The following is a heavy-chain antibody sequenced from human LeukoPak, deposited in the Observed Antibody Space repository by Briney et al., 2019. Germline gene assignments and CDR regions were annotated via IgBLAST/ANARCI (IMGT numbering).Heavy chain of an antibody. V-gene: IGHV4-39*07. CDR1: GGSISSSSYY. CDR2: IYYSGST. Sequence: SETLSLTCTASGGSISSSSYYWGWIRQPPGKGLEWIGSIYYSGSTYYNPSLKSRVTISVDTSKNQFSLKLSSVTAADTAVYCCARDKRYWGQGTLVTVSS. J-gene: IGHJ4*02. CDR3: ARDKRY.